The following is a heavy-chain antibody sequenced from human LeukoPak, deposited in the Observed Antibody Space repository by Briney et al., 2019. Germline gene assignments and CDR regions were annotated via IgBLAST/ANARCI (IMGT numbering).Heavy chain of an antibody. J-gene: IGHJ5*02. CDR3: ARLGWLYGSGSMNWFDP. Sequence: SETLSLTCTVSGGSISGGNYYWGWIRQSPGKGLEWIGSVYHDGITYYNPSLRSRVTVLVDTAKNQFSLQLKSMTASDTAKYYCARLGWLYGSGSMNWFDPWGQGTQVTVSS. V-gene: IGHV4-39*07. D-gene: IGHD3-10*01. CDR1: GGSISGGNYY. CDR2: VYHDGIT.